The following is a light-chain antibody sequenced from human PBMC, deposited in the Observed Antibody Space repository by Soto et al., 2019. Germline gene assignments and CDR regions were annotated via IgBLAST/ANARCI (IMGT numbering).Light chain of an antibody. CDR2: DAS. Sequence: DIQMTQSPSTLSAFVGDRVTITCRASQSMSTLLAWYQQRPGKAPKLLIYDASTLESGVPARFSGSGSGTEFTLTISSLQPDDFATYYCQQYSFYSTFGQGTKV. CDR3: QQYSFYST. J-gene: IGKJ1*01. CDR1: QSMSTL. V-gene: IGKV1-5*01.